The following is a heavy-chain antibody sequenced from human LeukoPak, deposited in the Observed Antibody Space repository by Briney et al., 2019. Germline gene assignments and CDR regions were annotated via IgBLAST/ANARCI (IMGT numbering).Heavy chain of an antibody. V-gene: IGHV4-59*01. CDR2: IHYDGTT. CDR1: GVSISSSY. CDR3: VRGYYDSSGYSNPFDV. J-gene: IGHJ3*01. D-gene: IGHD3-22*01. Sequence: SETLSLTCTVSGVSISSSYWSWIRQPPGKGLEWIGYIHYDGTTNYTPTLKSRLTLSVDTPKNQLSLKLSSVTAADTALYYCVRGYYDSSGYSNPFDVWGQGTMVTVSS.